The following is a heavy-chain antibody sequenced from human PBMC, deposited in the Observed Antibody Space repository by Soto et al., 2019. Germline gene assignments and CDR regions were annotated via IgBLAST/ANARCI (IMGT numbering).Heavy chain of an antibody. J-gene: IGHJ6*02. D-gene: IGHD2-2*01. V-gene: IGHV1-69*01. CDR2: IIPLLGST. CDR3: ARSDVPYFYYVIDG. CDR1: GGPFSSQA. Sequence: QVQVEQSGAEVKKPGSSLKVSCKTSGGPFSSQAFNWVRQARGHGLEWMGGIIPLLGSTTYAQKFQDRVTFTADESTSPVYMELRSLRSEDTATYFCARSDVPYFYYVIDGWGRGTTVTVS.